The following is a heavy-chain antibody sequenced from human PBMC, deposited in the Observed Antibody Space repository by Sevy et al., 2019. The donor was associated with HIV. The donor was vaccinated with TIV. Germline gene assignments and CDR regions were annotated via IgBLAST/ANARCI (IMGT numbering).Heavy chain of an antibody. D-gene: IGHD3-16*01. CDR3: ARDWGVGNYRAMDV. J-gene: IGHJ6*02. CDR1: GFTFSTYS. CDR2: MYSGGGT. Sequence: GGSLRLSCAASGFTFSTYSMTWVRQAPRKGLEWVSVMYSGGGTYYADSVKGRFTISRDDSKNTLYLQMSSLRVEDAAVYYCARDWGVGNYRAMDVWGPGTTVTVSS. V-gene: IGHV3-53*01.